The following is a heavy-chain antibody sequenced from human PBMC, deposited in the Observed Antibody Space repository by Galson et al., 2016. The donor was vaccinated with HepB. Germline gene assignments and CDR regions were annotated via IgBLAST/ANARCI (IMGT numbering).Heavy chain of an antibody. CDR1: GFTFRSYA. CDR2: ISAGAVST. V-gene: IGHV3-23*01. J-gene: IGHJ4*02. Sequence: SLRLSCAASGFTFRSYAMSWVRQAPGKGLEWVSAISAGAVSTYYADSVKGRFTVSRDNSKNTLYLQMNSLRVEDTAIYYCATVPILGAVARYLDYWGQGTLVTVSS. D-gene: IGHD3-3*01. CDR3: ATVPILGAVARYLDY.